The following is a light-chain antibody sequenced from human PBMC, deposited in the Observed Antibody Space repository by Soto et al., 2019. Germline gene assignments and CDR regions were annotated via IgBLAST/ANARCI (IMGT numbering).Light chain of an antibody. Sequence: VMTQSPDSLAVSLGERATINCNSSQSVLYRSTNKNYLAWYQQKPGQPPKLLISWASTRESGVPDRFSGSGSGTDFTLTISSLQDEDVAVYYCQQWYGTTITFGQGTRLEIK. V-gene: IGKV4-1*01. CDR3: QQWYGTTIT. J-gene: IGKJ5*01. CDR1: QSVLYRSTNKNY. CDR2: WAS.